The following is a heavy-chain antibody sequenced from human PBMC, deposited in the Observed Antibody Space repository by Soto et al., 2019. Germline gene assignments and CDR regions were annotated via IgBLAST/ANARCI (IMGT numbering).Heavy chain of an antibody. Sequence: GGSLRLSCAASGFPFNSYGMHWVRQAPGKGLEWVAVISYDGSNKYYADSVKGRFTISRDNSKNTLYLQMNSLKAEDTAVYYCAKGDPENFWSGYYTWGRTTYYYYGMDVWGQGTTVTVSS. CDR3: AKGDPENFWSGYYTWGRTTYYYYGMDV. D-gene: IGHD3-3*01. CDR2: ISYDGSNK. CDR1: GFPFNSYG. V-gene: IGHV3-30*18. J-gene: IGHJ6*02.